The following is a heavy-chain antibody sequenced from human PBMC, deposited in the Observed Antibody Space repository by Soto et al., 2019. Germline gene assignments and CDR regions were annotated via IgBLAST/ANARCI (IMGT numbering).Heavy chain of an antibody. CDR2: MNPNSGNT. Sequence: ASVKVSCKASGYTFTSYDINWVRQATGQGLEWMGWMNPNSGNTGYAQKFQGRVTMTRNTSISTAYMELSSLRSEDTAVYYCARGGSSLDEYSSSSAFDPWGQGTLVTVSS. D-gene: IGHD6-6*01. CDR1: GYTFTSYD. V-gene: IGHV1-8*01. CDR3: ARGGSSLDEYSSSSAFDP. J-gene: IGHJ5*02.